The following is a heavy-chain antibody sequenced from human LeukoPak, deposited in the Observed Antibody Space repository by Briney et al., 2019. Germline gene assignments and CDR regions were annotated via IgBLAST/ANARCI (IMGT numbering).Heavy chain of an antibody. J-gene: IGHJ4*02. CDR3: AKDQSQ. CDR2: ITYDGYYK. Sequence: GGSLRLSCAASGFTFTSYGMHWVRQSPGKGLEWVALITYDGYYKYYSDSVKGRFTISSDNSKNTLYLQINSLRPEDTAVYYCAKDQSQWGQGTLVIVSS. CDR1: GFTFTSYG. V-gene: IGHV3-30*18.